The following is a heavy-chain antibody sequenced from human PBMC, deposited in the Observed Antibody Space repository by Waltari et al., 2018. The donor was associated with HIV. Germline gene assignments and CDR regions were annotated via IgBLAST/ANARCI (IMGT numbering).Heavy chain of an antibody. J-gene: IGHJ4*02. CDR2: MSTDGNSV. V-gene: IGHV3-74*01. CDR3: ARGSGYYYFDY. Sequence: WVRQVPGKGLEWILGMSTDGNSVRSADSVKGRFTISRDNTKNTLYLQMNSLRVEDTAVYYCARGSGYYYFDYWGQGTRVTVSS. D-gene: IGHD3-22*01.